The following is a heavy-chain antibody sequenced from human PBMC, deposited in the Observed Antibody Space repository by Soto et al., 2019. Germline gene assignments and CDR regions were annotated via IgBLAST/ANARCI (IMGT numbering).Heavy chain of an antibody. V-gene: IGHV3-48*01. CDR3: TTDTYSGFWSGHYRYYYSIDV. J-gene: IGHJ6*02. D-gene: IGHD3-3*01. CDR2: ISSSSSTI. Sequence: GGSLRLSCAASGFTFSSYSMNWVRQAPGKGLEWVSYISSSSSTIYYTDSVKGRFTISRDNAKNSLYLQMNSLRAEDTAVYHCTTDTYSGFWSGHYRYYYSIDVWGQGNTVTVS. CDR1: GFTFSSYS.